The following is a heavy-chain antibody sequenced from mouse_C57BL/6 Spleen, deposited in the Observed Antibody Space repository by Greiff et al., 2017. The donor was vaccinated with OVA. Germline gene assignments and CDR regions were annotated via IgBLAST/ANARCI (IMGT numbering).Heavy chain of an antibody. CDR1: GYTFTSYW. J-gene: IGHJ3*01. Sequence: QVQLQQPGAELVMPGASVKLSCKASGYTFTSYWMHWVKQRPGQGLEWIGEIDPSDSYTNYNQKFKGKSTLTVDKSSSTAYMQLSSLTSEDSAVYYCASGNYGSSYWFAYWGQGTLVTVSA. D-gene: IGHD1-1*01. V-gene: IGHV1-69*01. CDR3: ASGNYGSSYWFAY. CDR2: IDPSDSYT.